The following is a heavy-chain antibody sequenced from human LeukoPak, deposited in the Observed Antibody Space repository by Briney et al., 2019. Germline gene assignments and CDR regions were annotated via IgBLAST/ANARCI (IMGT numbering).Heavy chain of an antibody. CDR3: AKDGGYCSGGSCFYYMDV. D-gene: IGHD2-15*01. CDR2: IRYDGNNK. V-gene: IGHV3-30*02. CDR1: GFTFSTYG. J-gene: IGHJ6*03. Sequence: GGSLRLSCAASGFTFSTYGMHWVRQAPGKGLEWVSFIRYDGNNKYYGDSVKGRFTISRDNSKNSLYLQMNSLRAEDTALYYCAKDGGYCSGGSCFYYMDVWGKGTTVTVSS.